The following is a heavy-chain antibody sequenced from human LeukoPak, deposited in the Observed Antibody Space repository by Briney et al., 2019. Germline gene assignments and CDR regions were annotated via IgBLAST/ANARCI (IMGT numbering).Heavy chain of an antibody. J-gene: IGHJ6*02. D-gene: IGHD2-15*01. V-gene: IGHV4-39*01. Sequence: SETLSLTCTVSGGSISSSDYYWGWIRQPPGKGLEWIGSIYHSGSTYYNPSLKSRLTISVDTSKNQFSLKLSSVTAADTAVYYCARVVVAADDYYYYGMDVWGQGTTVTVSS. CDR2: IYHSGST. CDR1: GGSISSSDYY. CDR3: ARVVVAADDYYYYGMDV.